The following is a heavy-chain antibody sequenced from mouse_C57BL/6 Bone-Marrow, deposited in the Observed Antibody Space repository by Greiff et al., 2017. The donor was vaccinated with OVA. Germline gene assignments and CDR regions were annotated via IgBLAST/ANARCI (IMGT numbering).Heavy chain of an antibody. CDR3: ARWEAAQATPAH. CDR2: IYPGSGST. D-gene: IGHD3-2*02. CDR1: GYTFTSYW. Sequence: QVQLQQPGADLVKPGASVKMSCKASGYTFTSYWITWVKQRPGKGLEWIGDIYPGSGSTNYNEKVKSKATMTVDTASSTVFMQFSSLTSEDSAVYYCARWEAAQATPAHWGKGTLVTVSA. V-gene: IGHV1-55*01. J-gene: IGHJ3*01.